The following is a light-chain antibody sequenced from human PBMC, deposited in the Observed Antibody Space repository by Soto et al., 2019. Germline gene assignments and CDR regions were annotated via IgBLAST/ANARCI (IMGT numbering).Light chain of an antibody. CDR3: AAWDDSLSGPYX. Sequence: QSVLTQPPSASATPGQRVTISCSGASSNIAWYQHLPGTSPKLLIYNNNQRPSGVPDRFSGSKSGTSASLAISGLRSEDEADYYCAAWDDSLSGPYXFGTGTKVTV. CDR1: SSNIA. V-gene: IGLV1-47*01. CDR2: NNN. J-gene: IGLJ1*01.